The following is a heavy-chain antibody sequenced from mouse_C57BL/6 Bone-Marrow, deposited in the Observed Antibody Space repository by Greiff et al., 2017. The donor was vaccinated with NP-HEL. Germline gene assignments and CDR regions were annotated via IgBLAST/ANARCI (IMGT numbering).Heavy chain of an antibody. J-gene: IGHJ3*01. V-gene: IGHV1-69*01. D-gene: IGHD1-1*01. CDR2: IDPSDSYT. CDR3: ARDYGSPAWFAY. CDR1: GYNFTSYW. Sequence: QVQLQQPGAELVMPGASVKLSCKASGYNFTSYWMHWVKQRPGQGLEWIGEIDPSDSYTNYNQKFKGKSTLTVDKSSSTAYMQLSSLTSEDSAVYYCARDYGSPAWFAYWGQGTLVTVSA.